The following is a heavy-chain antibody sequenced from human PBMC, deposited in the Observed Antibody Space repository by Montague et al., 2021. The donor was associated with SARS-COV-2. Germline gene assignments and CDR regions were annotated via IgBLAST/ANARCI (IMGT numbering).Heavy chain of an antibody. Sequence: SETLSLTCTVSGGSISSSSYYWGWIRQPPGKGLEWIGSIYYSGSTYYNPSLKSRVTISVDTSKNQFSLKLSSVTAADTAVYYSGRQGSSSSWYGGYYYGMDVWGQGTTVTVSS. D-gene: IGHD6-13*01. CDR1: GGSISSSSYY. V-gene: IGHV4-39*01. CDR2: IYYSGST. CDR3: GRQGSSSSWYGGYYYGMDV. J-gene: IGHJ6*02.